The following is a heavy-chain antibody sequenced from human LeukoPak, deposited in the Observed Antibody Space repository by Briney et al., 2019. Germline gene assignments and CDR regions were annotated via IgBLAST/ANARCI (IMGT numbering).Heavy chain of an antibody. Sequence: SVKVSCKASGGTFSSYAITWVRQAPGQGLEWMGRIIPIFGIANYAQKFQGRVTITTDESTSTAYMELSTLRSDDTAVYYCARERPPGDSSNWFLEGYFDIWGQGTLVTVSS. CDR3: ARERPPGDSSNWFLEGYFDI. D-gene: IGHD6-13*01. J-gene: IGHJ4*02. V-gene: IGHV1-69*05. CDR2: IIPIFGIA. CDR1: GGTFSSYA.